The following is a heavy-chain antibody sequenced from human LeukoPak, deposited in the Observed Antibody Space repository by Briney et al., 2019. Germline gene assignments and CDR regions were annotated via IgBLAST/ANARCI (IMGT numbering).Heavy chain of an antibody. CDR3: ASLKGPTDYGDYVGGMDV. Sequence: SEKVSCKASGGTFSSYAISWVRQAPGQGLEWMGRIIPILGIANYAQKFQGRVTITADKSTSTSYMELSSLISEDTAVYYCASLKGPTDYGDYVGGMDVWGQGTTVTVSS. CDR2: IIPILGIA. J-gene: IGHJ6*02. CDR1: GGTFSSYA. V-gene: IGHV1-69*04. D-gene: IGHD4-17*01.